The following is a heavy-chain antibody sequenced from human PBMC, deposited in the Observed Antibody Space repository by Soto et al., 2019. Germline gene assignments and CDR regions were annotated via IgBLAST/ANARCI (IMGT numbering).Heavy chain of an antibody. Sequence: QVHLVQSGAEVKKPGASVKVSCKGSGYGFTTYGITWVRQAPGQGLEWMAWISAHNGNTNYAQKLQVRVTVTRDTSTSTAYMELRSLRSDGAAVYFCARGRYGDYWGQGALVTVSS. J-gene: IGHJ4*02. D-gene: IGHD1-1*01. V-gene: IGHV1-18*01. CDR2: ISAHNGNT. CDR1: GYGFTTYG. CDR3: ARGRYGDY.